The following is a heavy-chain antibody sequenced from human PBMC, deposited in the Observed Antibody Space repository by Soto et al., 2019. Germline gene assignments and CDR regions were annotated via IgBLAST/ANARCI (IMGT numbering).Heavy chain of an antibody. Sequence: ASVKVSCKASGGTLSSYAIRWVRPAPGQGLEWMGGIIPIFGTANYAQKFQGRVTITADESTSTAYMELSSLRSEDTAVYYCAISQELLSLSYDIDVWGQGTTVTVSS. J-gene: IGHJ6*02. CDR2: IIPIFGTA. D-gene: IGHD1-26*01. V-gene: IGHV1-69*01. CDR3: AISQELLSLSYDIDV. CDR1: GGTLSSYA.